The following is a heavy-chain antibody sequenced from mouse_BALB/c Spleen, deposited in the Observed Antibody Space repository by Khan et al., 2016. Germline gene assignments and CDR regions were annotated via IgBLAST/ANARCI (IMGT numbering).Heavy chain of an antibody. CDR2: IYPGDGDT. Sequence: QVQLQQSGAELARPGASLKLSCTASGYTFTSYWMQWVKQRPGQGLEWIGAIYPGDGDTRYTQKFKGKATLTADKSSSTAYMQRSGLASENAAVYCCARGDDGYYSLDYWGQGTSVTGSS. J-gene: IGHJ4*01. V-gene: IGHV1-87*01. D-gene: IGHD2-3*01. CDR3: ARGDDGYYSLDY. CDR1: GYTFTSYW.